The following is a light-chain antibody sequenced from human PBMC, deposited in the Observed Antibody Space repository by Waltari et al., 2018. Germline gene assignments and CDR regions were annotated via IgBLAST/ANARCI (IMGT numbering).Light chain of an antibody. J-gene: IGKJ1*01. V-gene: IGKV1-5*01. CDR2: DAS. CDR1: QSISSW. CDR3: QQYNSYSA. Sequence: DIQMTQSPSTLSASVGDRVPIPCRASQSISSWLAWYQPKPGKAPKLLIYDASSLESGVPSRFSGSGSGTEFTLTISSLQPDDFATYYCQQYNSYSAFGQGTKVEIK.